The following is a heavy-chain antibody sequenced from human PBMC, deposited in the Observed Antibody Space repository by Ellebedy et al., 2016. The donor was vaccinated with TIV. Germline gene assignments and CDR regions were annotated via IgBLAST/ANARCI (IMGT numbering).Heavy chain of an antibody. V-gene: IGHV1-8*01. Sequence: ASVKVSCXASGYTFTSYDINWVRQATGQGLEWMGWMNPNSGNTGYAQKFQGRVTMTRNTSISTAYMELSSLRSEDTAVYYCARAGITGTEIPYWFDPWGQGTLVTVSS. CDR1: GYTFTSYD. D-gene: IGHD1-7*01. CDR2: MNPNSGNT. CDR3: ARAGITGTEIPYWFDP. J-gene: IGHJ5*02.